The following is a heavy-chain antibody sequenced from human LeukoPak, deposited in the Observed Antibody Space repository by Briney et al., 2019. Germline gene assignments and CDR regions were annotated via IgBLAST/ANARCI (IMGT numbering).Heavy chain of an antibody. CDR1: GGTFSSYA. J-gene: IGHJ5*02. V-gene: IGHV1-69*06. D-gene: IGHD6-13*01. Sequence: SVKVSCKASGGTFSSYAISWVRQAPGQGLEWMGGIIPIFGTANYAQKFQGRVTMTEDTSTDTAYMELSSLRSEGTAVYYCARDPYTSSNSYRGRANNWFDPWGQGTLVTVSS. CDR2: IIPIFGTA. CDR3: ARDPYTSSNSYRGRANNWFDP.